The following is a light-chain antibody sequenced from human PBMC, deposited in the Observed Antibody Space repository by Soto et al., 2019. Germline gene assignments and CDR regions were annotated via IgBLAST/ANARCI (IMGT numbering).Light chain of an antibody. V-gene: IGLV2-8*01. CDR2: EVS. CDR3: SSYAGSNNLVV. Sequence: QSVLTQPPSASGSPGQSVTISCTGTSSDVGGYNYVSWYQQHPGKAPKLMIYEVSKRPSGVPDRFSGSKFGNTASLTVSGLQAEDEADYYCSSYAGSNNLVVFGGGTKVTVL. CDR1: SSDVGGYNY. J-gene: IGLJ2*01.